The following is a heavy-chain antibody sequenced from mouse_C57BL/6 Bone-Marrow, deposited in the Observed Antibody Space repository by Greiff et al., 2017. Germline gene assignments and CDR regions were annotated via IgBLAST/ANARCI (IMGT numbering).Heavy chain of an antibody. V-gene: IGHV14-4*01. Sequence: VQLQQSGAELVRPGVSVKLSCTASGFNIKDDYMHWVKQRPEQGLEWIGWIDPENGDTEYASKFQGKATITADTSSNTAYLQLSSLTSEDTAVYYCTTWGGSSLGYAMDYWGQGTSVTVSS. J-gene: IGHJ4*01. CDR3: TTWGGSSLGYAMDY. CDR1: GFNIKDDY. CDR2: IDPENGDT. D-gene: IGHD1-1*01.